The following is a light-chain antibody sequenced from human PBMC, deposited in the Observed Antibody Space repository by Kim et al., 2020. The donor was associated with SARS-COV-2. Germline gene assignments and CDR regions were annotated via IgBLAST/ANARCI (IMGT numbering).Light chain of an antibody. V-gene: IGKV1-8*01. Sequence: AIRITQSPSALSASTGDRVSITCRASEGISTYLAWYQQKPGQAPKVLIYAASTLQSGVPSRFSGSGSGTDFTLTISCLQSEDFATYFCQQYYSYPLTFGGGTKLEI. CDR1: EGISTY. J-gene: IGKJ4*01. CDR2: AAS. CDR3: QQYYSYPLT.